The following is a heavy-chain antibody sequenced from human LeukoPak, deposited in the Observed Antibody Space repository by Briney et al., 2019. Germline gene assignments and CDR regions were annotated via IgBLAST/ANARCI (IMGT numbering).Heavy chain of an antibody. CDR2: ISGSGGTT. Sequence: GGSLRLSCAASGFTLSNYAMSWVRQAPGKGLEWVSTISGSGGTTYYADSVKGRFTISRDNSKNTLFLQMNSLRAEDTAVYYCAKIYSRYFDYWGQGTLVTVSS. J-gene: IGHJ4*02. D-gene: IGHD5-18*01. V-gene: IGHV3-23*01. CDR3: AKIYSRYFDY. CDR1: GFTLSNYA.